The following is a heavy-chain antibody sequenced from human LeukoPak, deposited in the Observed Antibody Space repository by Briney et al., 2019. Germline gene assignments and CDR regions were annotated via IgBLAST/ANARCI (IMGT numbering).Heavy chain of an antibody. CDR3: ARGIAAAGLYFDY. CDR2: IYYTGST. V-gene: IGHV4-61*01. D-gene: IGHD6-13*01. CDR1: GGSISSSCYY. J-gene: IGHJ4*02. Sequence: SETLSLTCTVSGGSISSSCYYWSWIRQPPGKGLEWIGYIYYTGSTKYNPSLKSRVTISVDTSKNQFSLKLRSVTAADTAVYYFARGIAAAGLYFDYWGQGTLVTVSS.